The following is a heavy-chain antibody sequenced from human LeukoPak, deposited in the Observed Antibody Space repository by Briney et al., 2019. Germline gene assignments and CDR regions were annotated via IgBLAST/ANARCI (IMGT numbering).Heavy chain of an antibody. CDR2: IYTSGST. CDR3: ARDSVKKSYYDFWSGYFDY. Sequence: SETLSLTWTVSGGSISSGSYYWSWIRQPAGKGLEWIGRIYTSGSTNYNPSLKSRVTISVDTSKNQFSLKLSSVTAADTAVYYCARDSVKKSYYDFWSGYFDYWGQGTLVTVSS. CDR1: GGSISSGSYY. D-gene: IGHD3-3*01. J-gene: IGHJ4*02. V-gene: IGHV4-61*02.